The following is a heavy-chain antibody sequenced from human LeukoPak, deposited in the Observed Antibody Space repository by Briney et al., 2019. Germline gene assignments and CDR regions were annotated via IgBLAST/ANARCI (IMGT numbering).Heavy chain of an antibody. V-gene: IGHV4-31*11. J-gene: IGHJ3*02. CDR2: IYYSGRT. CDR3: ARGDDPNAFDI. Sequence: SETLSLTCAVSGGSISSGGYSGRWVRQPRGEGREWVGYIYYSGRTYYNPPLKSRVTISVDTSKNQFSMKLSSVTAADTAVYYCARGDDPNAFDIWGQGTMVTVSS. CDR1: GGSISSGGYS.